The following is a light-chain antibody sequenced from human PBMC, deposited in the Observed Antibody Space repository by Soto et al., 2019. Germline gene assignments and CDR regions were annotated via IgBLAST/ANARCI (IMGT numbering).Light chain of an antibody. CDR3: QQYNNWPRT. V-gene: IGKV3-15*01. CDR1: QSVSSN. Sequence: EIVMTQSPATLSVSPGERATFSCRASQSVSSNLAWYQQKPGQAPRLLIYGASTRATGIPARFSGSGSGTEFTLTISSLQSEDFAVYYCQQYNNWPRTFGQGTKVDI. CDR2: GAS. J-gene: IGKJ1*01.